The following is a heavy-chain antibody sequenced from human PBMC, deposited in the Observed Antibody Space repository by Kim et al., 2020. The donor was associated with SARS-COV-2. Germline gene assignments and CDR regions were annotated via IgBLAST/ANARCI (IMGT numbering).Heavy chain of an antibody. D-gene: IGHD1-26*01. CDR3: ARSLGWAQYAFDI. CDR1: GDSIISSTYY. V-gene: IGHV4-39*01. CDR2: LHYSGST. Sequence: SETLSLTCTVSGDSIISSTYYWGWIRQPPGKGLEWIGSLHYSGSTYYNPSLKSRVTLSVDTSKNQFSLKLSSVTAADTAVYYCARSLGWAQYAFDIWSQGTLVTVSS. J-gene: IGHJ3*02.